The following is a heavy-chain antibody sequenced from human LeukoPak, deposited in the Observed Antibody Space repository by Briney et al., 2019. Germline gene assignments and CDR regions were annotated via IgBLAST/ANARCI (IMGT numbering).Heavy chain of an antibody. D-gene: IGHD3-9*01. CDR1: GFTFSSYA. CDR3: TTDEYDILTGYYLFDY. CDR2: IKSKTDGGTT. J-gene: IGHJ4*02. Sequence: GGSLRLSCAASGFTFSSYAMSWVRQAPGKGLEWVGRIKSKTDGGTTDYAAPVKGRFTISRDDSKNTLYLQMNSLKTEDTAVYYCTTDEYDILTGYYLFDYWGQGTLVTVSS. V-gene: IGHV3-15*01.